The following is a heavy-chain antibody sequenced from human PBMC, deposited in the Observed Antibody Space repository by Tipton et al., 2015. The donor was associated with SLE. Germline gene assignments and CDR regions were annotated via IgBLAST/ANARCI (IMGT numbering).Heavy chain of an antibody. J-gene: IGHJ3*02. Sequence: TLSLTCTVSDYSFRSDSYWGWIRQPPGKGLEWIGTIYHRGGTYYNPSLKSRVTISVDTSKNQFSLRLGSVTAADTAVFYCARQGGLDAFDIWGQGTMVTVSS. V-gene: IGHV4-38-2*02. CDR3: ARQGGLDAFDI. CDR1: DYSFRSDSY. CDR2: IYHRGGT. D-gene: IGHD2-15*01.